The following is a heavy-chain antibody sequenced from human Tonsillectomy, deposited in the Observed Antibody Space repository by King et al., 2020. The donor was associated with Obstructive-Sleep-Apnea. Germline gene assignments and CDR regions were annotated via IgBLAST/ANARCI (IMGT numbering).Heavy chain of an antibody. CDR2: ISAHNGNT. J-gene: IGHJ4*02. CDR1: GYTFTSYG. CDR3: ARGRGSSGSCYKGYFDY. V-gene: IGHV1-18*01. Sequence: QLVQSGAEVKKPGASVKVSCKASGYTFTSYGISWVRQAPGQGLEWMGWISAHNGNTNYAQKLQGRVTMTTDTYTSTAYMELRSLRSDDTAVYFCARGRGSSGSCYKGYFDYWGQGTLVTVSS. D-gene: IGHD3-10*01.